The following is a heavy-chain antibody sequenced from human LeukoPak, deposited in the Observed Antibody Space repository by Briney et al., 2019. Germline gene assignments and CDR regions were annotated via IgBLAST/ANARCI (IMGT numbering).Heavy chain of an antibody. CDR2: IYTSGST. V-gene: IGHV4-4*07. Sequence: SETLSLTCTVSGGSISSYCWSWIRQPAGKGLEWIGRIYTSGSTNYNPSLKSRVTMSVDTSKNQFSLKLSSVTAADTAVYYCARLDSSGWSFLDLWYFDLWGRGTLVTVSS. J-gene: IGHJ2*01. CDR1: GGSISSYC. CDR3: ARLDSSGWSFLDLWYFDL. D-gene: IGHD6-19*01.